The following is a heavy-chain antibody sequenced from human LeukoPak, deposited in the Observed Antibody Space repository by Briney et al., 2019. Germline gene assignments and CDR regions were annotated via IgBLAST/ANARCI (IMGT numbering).Heavy chain of an antibody. CDR2: INSDGTST. V-gene: IGHV3-74*01. D-gene: IGHD2-8*02. Sequence: GGSLRLSCAASGFTLSTYWMHWVRQAPGKGLVWVSRINSDGTSTTYADSVKGRFTISRDSAKNTLYLQMNSLRAEDTALYYCARSDTGHIDYWGQGTLVSVSS. CDR1: GFTLSTYW. J-gene: IGHJ4*02. CDR3: ARSDTGHIDY.